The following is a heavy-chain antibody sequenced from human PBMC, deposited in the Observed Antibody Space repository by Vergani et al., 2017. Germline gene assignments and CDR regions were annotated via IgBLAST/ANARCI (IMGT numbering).Heavy chain of an antibody. V-gene: IGHV4-39*01. CDR3: ASGWDFGDSR. Sequence: QLQLQESGPGLVKPSETLSLTCTVSGGSITSSSYYWGWIRQPPGKGLEWIGSIYYSGSTYYNPSLKSRLTISVDASKNQFSLKLSSVTAPGTAVYYCASGWDFGDSRWGQGTLVTVSS. D-gene: IGHD4-17*01. CDR2: IYYSGST. J-gene: IGHJ4*02. CDR1: GGSITSSSYY.